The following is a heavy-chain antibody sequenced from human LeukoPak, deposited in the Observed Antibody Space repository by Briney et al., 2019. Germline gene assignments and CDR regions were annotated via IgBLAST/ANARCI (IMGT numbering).Heavy chain of an antibody. CDR3: ARRILGPIDD. CDR2: IYPTGAT. J-gene: IGHJ4*02. CDR1: GFTVTSSY. V-gene: IGHV3-53*01. D-gene: IGHD2/OR15-2a*01. Sequence: PGGSLRLSCAASGFTVTSSYMTWVRQTPGKGLEWVSVIYPTGATYYADSVKGRFTISRDNSKNTVPLQMNSLRADDTALYYCARRILGPIDDWGQGTLVTVSS.